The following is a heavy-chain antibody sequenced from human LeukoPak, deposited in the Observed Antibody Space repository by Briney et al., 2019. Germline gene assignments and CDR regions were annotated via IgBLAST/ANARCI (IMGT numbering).Heavy chain of an antibody. Sequence: PGGSLRLSCAASGFTFSSYAMHWVRQAPGKGLEWVALISYDGNNKYYADSVEGRFTISRDNSKSTLYLQVNSLRPEDTAVYYCARGPSLLGVVVVALDVWGQGTTVSFSS. V-gene: IGHV3-30-3*01. J-gene: IGHJ6*02. CDR2: ISYDGNNK. D-gene: IGHD2-15*01. CDR1: GFTFSSYA. CDR3: ARGPSLLGVVVVALDV.